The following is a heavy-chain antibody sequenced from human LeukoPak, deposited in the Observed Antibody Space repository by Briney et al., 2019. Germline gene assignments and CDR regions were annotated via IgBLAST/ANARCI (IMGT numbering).Heavy chain of an antibody. J-gene: IGHJ4*02. Sequence: SETLSLTCIVSGGSMSSNNYYWGWVRQPPGKGLEWIGNIYYSGTTYYNPSLKSRVTISVDTSKNQFSLKLSSVTAADTAVYYCARYPHCSSTDCYVTWGQGTLVIVPA. D-gene: IGHD2-2*01. V-gene: IGHV4-39*07. CDR1: GGSMSSNNYY. CDR3: ARYPHCSSTDCYVT. CDR2: IYYSGTT.